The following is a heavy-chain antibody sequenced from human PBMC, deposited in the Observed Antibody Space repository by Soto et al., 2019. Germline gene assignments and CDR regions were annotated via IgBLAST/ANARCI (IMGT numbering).Heavy chain of an antibody. V-gene: IGHV3-30*18. CDR1: GFTFSSYG. J-gene: IGHJ3*02. D-gene: IGHD3-3*01. Sequence: TGGSLRLSCAASGFTFSSYGMHWVRQAPGKGLEWVAVISYDGSNKYYADSVKGRFTISRDNSKNTLYLQMNSLRAEDTAVYYCAKEEDFWSGYHPHAFDIWGQGTMVTVSS. CDR2: ISYDGSNK. CDR3: AKEEDFWSGYHPHAFDI.